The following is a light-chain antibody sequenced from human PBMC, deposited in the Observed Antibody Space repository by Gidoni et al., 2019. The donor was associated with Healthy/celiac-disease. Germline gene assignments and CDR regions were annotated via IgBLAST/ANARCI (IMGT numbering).Light chain of an antibody. Sequence: EIVITHSPATLSVSPGERATLSCRASQSVSSNLAWYQQKPGQAPRLLIYGASTRATGIPARFSGSGSGTEFTLTISSLQSEDFAVYYCQQYNNWPYTFGQGTKVEIK. J-gene: IGKJ2*01. CDR3: QQYNNWPYT. CDR2: GAS. V-gene: IGKV3D-15*01. CDR1: QSVSSN.